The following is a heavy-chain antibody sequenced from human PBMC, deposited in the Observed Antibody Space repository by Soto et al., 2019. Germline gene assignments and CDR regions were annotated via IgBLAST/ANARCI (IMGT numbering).Heavy chain of an antibody. D-gene: IGHD3-10*01. Sequence: SETLSLTCTVSGGSISSGGYYWSWIRQHPGKGLEWIGYIYYSGSTYYNPSLKSRVTISVDTSKNQFSLKLSSVTAADTAVYYCARVGHYYGSAHLGNWGQGTLVTVSS. V-gene: IGHV4-31*03. J-gene: IGHJ4*02. CDR2: IYYSGST. CDR3: ARVGHYYGSAHLGN. CDR1: GGSISSGGYY.